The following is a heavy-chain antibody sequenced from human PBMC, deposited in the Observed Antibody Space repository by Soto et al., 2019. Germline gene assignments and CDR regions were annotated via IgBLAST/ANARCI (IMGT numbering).Heavy chain of an antibody. Sequence: SETLSLTCTVSGGSISTYYWSWIRQPPGKGLEWIGYMYSSGSTTYSPSLKSRVTISVDTSKNQFSLKVSSVTAADTAVYYCARSPVIRGVDTPHFDNWGQGTLVTVSS. D-gene: IGHD3-10*01. J-gene: IGHJ4*02. V-gene: IGHV4-59*01. CDR3: ARSPVIRGVDTPHFDN. CDR1: GGSISTYY. CDR2: MYSSGST.